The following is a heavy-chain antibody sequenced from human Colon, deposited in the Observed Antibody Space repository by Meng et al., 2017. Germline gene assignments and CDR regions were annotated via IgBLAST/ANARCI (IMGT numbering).Heavy chain of an antibody. CDR3: AKEGGRGLDFEY. D-gene: IGHD6-25*01. CDR1: GFSFSNYT. V-gene: IGHV3-23*04. Sequence: EMVLVEAGGGVVQPGGSLSFSCAASGFSFSNYTMTWVRQSPGKGLQWVSAISGTSRSTYYADSVRGRFTISRDNSKNTLYLQMNSLRPEDTAIYYCAKEGGRGLDFEYWGQGTLVTVSS. CDR2: ISGTSRST. J-gene: IGHJ4*02.